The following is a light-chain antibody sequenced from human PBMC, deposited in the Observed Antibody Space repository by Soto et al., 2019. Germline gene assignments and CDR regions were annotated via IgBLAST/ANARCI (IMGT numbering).Light chain of an antibody. Sequence: EIVLTQSPGTLSLSPGERASLSCRASQSFGGSYLAWYQQKPGQAPRLLIYGASTRATGIPDRFSGSGSGTNFTLTVSRLEPEDFEVYYCQQYGRSRTFGQGTKVEIK. J-gene: IGKJ1*01. CDR2: GAS. V-gene: IGKV3-20*01. CDR3: QQYGRSRT. CDR1: QSFGGSY.